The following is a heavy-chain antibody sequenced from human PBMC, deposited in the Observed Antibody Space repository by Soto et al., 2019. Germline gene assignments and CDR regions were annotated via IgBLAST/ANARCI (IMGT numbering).Heavy chain of an antibody. CDR1: GGTFSSYA. V-gene: IGHV1-69*13. J-gene: IGHJ4*02. Sequence: ASVKVSCKASGGTFSSYAISWVRQAPGQGLEWMGGIIPIFGTANYAQKFQGRVTITADESASTAYMELSSLRSEDTAVYYCARDNGTMVRGVILHNRQFDYWGQGTLVTVSS. CDR2: IIPIFGTA. CDR3: ARDNGTMVRGVILHNRQFDY. D-gene: IGHD3-10*01.